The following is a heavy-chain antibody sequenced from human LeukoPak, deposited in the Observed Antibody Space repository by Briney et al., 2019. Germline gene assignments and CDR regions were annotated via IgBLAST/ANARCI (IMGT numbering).Heavy chain of an antibody. J-gene: IGHJ5*02. Sequence: SVKVSCKASGGTFTSYAISWVRQAPGQGLEWMGWIDPIFGSANYAQKFQGRVTITRDASTTTAYMELSGLRSEDTAVYYCAKDEGVANRWCDPWGQGNLVTVSS. CDR2: IDPIFGSA. D-gene: IGHD5-12*01. CDR3: AKDEGVANRWCDP. CDR1: GGTFTSYA. V-gene: IGHV1-69*05.